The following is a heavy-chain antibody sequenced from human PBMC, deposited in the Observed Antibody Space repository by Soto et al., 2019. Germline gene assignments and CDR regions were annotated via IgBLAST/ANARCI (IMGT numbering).Heavy chain of an antibody. J-gene: IGHJ2*01. CDR3: TKIGDYGWVRDWYFDL. CDR1: GFTFGDYA. CDR2: IRSKAYGGTT. D-gene: IGHD4-17*01. V-gene: IGHV3-49*04. Sequence: PGGSLRLSCTASGFTFGDYAMSWVRQAPGKGLEWVGFIRSKAYGGTTEYAASVKGRFTISRDDSKSIAYLQMNSLKTEDTAVYYCTKIGDYGWVRDWYFDLWGRGTLVTVSS.